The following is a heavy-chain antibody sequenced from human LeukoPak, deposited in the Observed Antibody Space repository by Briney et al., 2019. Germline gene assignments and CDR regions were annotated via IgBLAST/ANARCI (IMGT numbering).Heavy chain of an antibody. D-gene: IGHD5-24*01. Sequence: GGPLRLSCAASGFTFGSHWMHWVRQAPGKGLVWVSGISTDGSRPRYADSVKGRFTISRDNAKDTLYLQMNSLRVEDTAVYYCARVADGDKYGGRDYWGRGALVIVSS. CDR2: ISTDGSRP. J-gene: IGHJ4*02. V-gene: IGHV3-74*01. CDR3: ARVADGDKYGGRDY. CDR1: GFTFGSHW.